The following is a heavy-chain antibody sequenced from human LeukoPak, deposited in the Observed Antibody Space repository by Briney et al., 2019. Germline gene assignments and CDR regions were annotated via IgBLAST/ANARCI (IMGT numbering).Heavy chain of an antibody. CDR1: GFTFSSYG. CDR3: GSIHWRSTSCSDTDAFDI. Sequence: GGSLRLSCAASGFTFSSYGMHWVGQAPGKGLEWVAVISCDGSNKYYADSVKGRFTITRDNSKNTLYLQMNSLRGDDTAVYFCGSIHWRSTSCSDTDAFDIWGQGTMVTVSS. CDR2: ISCDGSNK. D-gene: IGHD2-2*01. V-gene: IGHV3-30*03. J-gene: IGHJ3*02.